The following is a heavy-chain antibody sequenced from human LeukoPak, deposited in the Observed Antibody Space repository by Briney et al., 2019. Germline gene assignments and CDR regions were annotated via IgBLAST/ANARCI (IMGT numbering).Heavy chain of an antibody. CDR1: GFTFGDYA. D-gene: IGHD3-3*01. CDR3: TRDLEGSDYDFWSGHFNWFDP. V-gene: IGHV3-49*04. Sequence: PGGSLRLSCTASGFTFGDYAMSWVRQAPGKGLEWVGFIRSKAYGGTTEYAASVKGRFTISRDDSKSIAYLQMNSLKTEDTAVYYCTRDLEGSDYDFWSGHFNWFDPWGQGTLVTVSS. CDR2: IRSKAYGGTT. J-gene: IGHJ5*02.